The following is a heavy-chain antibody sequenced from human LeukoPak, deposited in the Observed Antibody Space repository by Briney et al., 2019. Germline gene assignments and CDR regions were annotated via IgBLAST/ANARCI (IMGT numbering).Heavy chain of an antibody. Sequence: PSETLSLTCTVSGDSISTSNSYWGWIRQPPGKGLEWIGSIYYSGNTYYNASLKSRVTISVDTSKNQFSLKVSSVTAADTAVYYCARTGGSFYFYYYMDVWGKGTTVTVSS. J-gene: IGHJ6*03. CDR2: IYYSGNT. D-gene: IGHD1-26*01. CDR1: GDSISTSNSY. V-gene: IGHV4-39*07. CDR3: ARTGGSFYFYYYMDV.